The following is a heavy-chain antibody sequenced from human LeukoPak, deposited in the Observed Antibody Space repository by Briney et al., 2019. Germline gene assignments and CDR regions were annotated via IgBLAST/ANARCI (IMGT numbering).Heavy chain of an antibody. J-gene: IGHJ6*03. CDR3: ARGPSITMIRGGQWYYYMDV. V-gene: IGHV1-46*01. CDR1: GYTFTSYD. D-gene: IGHD3-10*01. CDR2: INPSGGST. Sequence: ASVKVSCKASGYTFTSYDINWVRQATGQGLEWMGIINPSGGSTNYAQKFQGRVTMTRDTSTNTVYMELSSLRSEDTAVYYCARGPSITMIRGGQWYYYMDVWGKGTTVTISS.